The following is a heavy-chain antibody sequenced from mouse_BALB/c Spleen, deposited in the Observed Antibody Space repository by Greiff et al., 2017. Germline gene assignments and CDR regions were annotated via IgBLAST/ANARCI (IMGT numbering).Heavy chain of an antibody. V-gene: IGHV5-12-2*01. CDR1: GFTFSSYT. J-gene: IGHJ2*01. Sequence: EVKLMESGGGLVQPGGSLKLSCAASGFTFSSYTMSWVRQTPEKRLEWVAYISNGGGSTYYPDTVKGRFTISRDNAKNTLYLQMSSLKSEDTAMYYCARLRYGNYVDYFDYWGQGTTLTVSS. CDR2: ISNGGGST. CDR3: ARLRYGNYVDYFDY. D-gene: IGHD2-10*02.